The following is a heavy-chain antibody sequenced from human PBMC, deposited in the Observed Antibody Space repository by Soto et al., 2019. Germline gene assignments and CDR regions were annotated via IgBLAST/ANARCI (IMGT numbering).Heavy chain of an antibody. J-gene: IGHJ4*02. CDR1: GFTFSNAW. D-gene: IGHD4-17*01. V-gene: IGHV3-15*01. CDR3: TTAATTVTTIDY. CDR2: IKRNAVGGTA. Sequence: EVQLVESGGGLVKPGGSLRLSCAASGFTFSNAWMSWVRQAPAKGLEWVGRIKRNAVGGTADYAAPVKGRFTISRDDSKNTLYLQMNSLKTEDTAVYYCTTAATTVTTIDYWGQGTLVTVSS.